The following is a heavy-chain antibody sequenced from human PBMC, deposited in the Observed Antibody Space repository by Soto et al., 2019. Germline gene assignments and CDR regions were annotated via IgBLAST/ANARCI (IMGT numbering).Heavy chain of an antibody. D-gene: IGHD6-19*01. V-gene: IGHV1-69*06. CDR1: GGTFGRSA. CDR3: ASEFYAVGFVP. J-gene: IGHJ5*02. CDR2: IIPFFDTA. Sequence: QVQLVQSGAEVKKPGSSVKVSCKASGGTFGRSAISWVRQAPGQGLEWMGGIIPFFDTANYAQKFQGRVTITADKSTGTAYMQLSSLTSEDTAVYYCASEFYAVGFVPWGQGTLVTVSS.